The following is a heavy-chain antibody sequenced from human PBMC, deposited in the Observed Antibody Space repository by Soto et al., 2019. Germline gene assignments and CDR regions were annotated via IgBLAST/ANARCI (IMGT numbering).Heavy chain of an antibody. Sequence: ESLKISFAASGFTFSRYAMSWVRQAPGKGLEWVSAIRGSGGSTYYADSVKGRFTISRDNSKNTLYLQMNSLRAEDTAVYYCAKLGSGGSWHGHFQHWGQGTLVTVSS. CDR2: IRGSGGST. CDR3: AKLGSGGSWHGHFQH. CDR1: GFTFSRYA. J-gene: IGHJ1*01. D-gene: IGHD2-15*01. V-gene: IGHV3-23*01.